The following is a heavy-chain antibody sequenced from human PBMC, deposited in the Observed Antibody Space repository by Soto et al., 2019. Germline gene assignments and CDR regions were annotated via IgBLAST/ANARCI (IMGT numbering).Heavy chain of an antibody. V-gene: IGHV4-31*03. CDR1: GGSISSGGYY. Sequence: SETLSLTCTVSGGSISSGGYYWSWIRQHPGKGLEWIGYIYYSGSTYYNPSLKSRVTISVDTSKNQFSLKLSSVTAADTAVYYCARGTYPPAWFDPWGQGTLVTVSS. CDR2: IYYSGST. CDR3: ARGTYPPAWFDP. J-gene: IGHJ5*02.